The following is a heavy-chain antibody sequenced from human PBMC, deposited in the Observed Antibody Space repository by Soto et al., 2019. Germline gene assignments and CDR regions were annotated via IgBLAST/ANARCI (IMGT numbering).Heavy chain of an antibody. V-gene: IGHV4-4*07. CDR1: GGSISSYY. J-gene: IGHJ4*02. CDR3: AGTYYYDSSGLYDY. CDR2: IYTSGST. D-gene: IGHD3-22*01. Sequence: QVQLQESGPGLVKPSETLSLTCTVSGGSISSYYWSWIRQPAGKGLEWIGRIYTSGSTNYNPSLKSRVTMSVDTSKNQFSLKLSSVTAADTAVYYCAGTYYYDSSGLYDYWGQGTLVTVSS.